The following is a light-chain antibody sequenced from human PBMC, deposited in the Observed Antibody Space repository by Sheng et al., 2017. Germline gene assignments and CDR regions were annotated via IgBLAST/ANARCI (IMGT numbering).Light chain of an antibody. V-gene: IGKV1-33*01. CDR3: QQSYSLPYT. CDR2: DAS. J-gene: IGKJ2*01. CDR1: QDISNY. Sequence: DIQMTQSPSSLSASVGDRVTITCQASQDISNYLNWYQQKPGKAPKLLIYDASNLETGVPSRFSGSGSGTDFTLTINGLQSEDFATYYCQQSYSLPYTFGQGTKLEIK.